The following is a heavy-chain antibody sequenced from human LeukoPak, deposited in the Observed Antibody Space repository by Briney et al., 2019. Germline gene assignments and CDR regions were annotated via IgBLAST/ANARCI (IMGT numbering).Heavy chain of an antibody. CDR1: GGSISSGGYS. CDR3: ARVSAVGAKHQRTKTFDY. CDR2: IYHSGST. V-gene: IGHV4-30-2*01. Sequence: SETLSLTCAVSGGSISSGGYSWSWIRQPPGKGLEWIGYIYHSGSTYYNPSLKSRVTISVDTSKNQFSLKLGSVTAADTAVYYCARVSAVGAKHQRTKTFDYWGQGTLVTVSS. D-gene: IGHD1-26*01. J-gene: IGHJ4*02.